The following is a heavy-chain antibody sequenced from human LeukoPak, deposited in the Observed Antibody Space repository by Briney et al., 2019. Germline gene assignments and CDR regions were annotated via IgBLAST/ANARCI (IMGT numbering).Heavy chain of an antibody. J-gene: IGHJ3*02. Sequence: GGSLRLSCAASGFTFDDYGMSWVRQAPGKGLEWISGVNWNGGSTGYADSVKGRFTISRDNAKNSLYLQMNSLRAEDTAVYYCAGDLVVVKAFDIWGQGTMVTVSS. D-gene: IGHD3-22*01. V-gene: IGHV3-20*04. CDR1: GFTFDDYG. CDR2: VNWNGGST. CDR3: AGDLVVVKAFDI.